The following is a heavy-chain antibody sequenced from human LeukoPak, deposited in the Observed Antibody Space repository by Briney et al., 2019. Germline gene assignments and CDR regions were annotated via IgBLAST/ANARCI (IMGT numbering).Heavy chain of an antibody. CDR2: IYYSGST. Sequence: SETLSLTCSVSGDSISRSSSYWGWIRQPPGEGLEWIGSIYYSGSTYYNTSLKSRVSISVDTSKNQFSLRLNSVTAADTAVYYCGRAVGSFDWLPLFDYWGQGTLVTVSS. J-gene: IGHJ4*02. CDR3: GRAVGSFDWLPLFDY. D-gene: IGHD3-9*01. V-gene: IGHV4-39*01. CDR1: GDSISRSSSY.